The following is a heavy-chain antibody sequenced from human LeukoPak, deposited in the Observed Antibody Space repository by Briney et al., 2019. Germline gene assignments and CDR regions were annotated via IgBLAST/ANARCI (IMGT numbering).Heavy chain of an antibody. CDR3: ARADYYDSSGYYCGLDI. CDR2: INPNSGGT. Sequence: ASVKVSCKASGYTFTGYYMHWVRQAPGQGLEWMGRINPNSGGTNYAQKFQGRVTMTRDTSISTAYMELSRLRSDDTAVYYCARADYYDSSGYYCGLDIWGQGTMVTVSS. D-gene: IGHD3-22*01. V-gene: IGHV1-2*06. J-gene: IGHJ3*02. CDR1: GYTFTGYY.